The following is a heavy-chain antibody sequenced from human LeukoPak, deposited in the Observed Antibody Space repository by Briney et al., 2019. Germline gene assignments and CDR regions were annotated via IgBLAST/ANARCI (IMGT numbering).Heavy chain of an antibody. J-gene: IGHJ4*02. CDR1: GDSISSYY. Sequence: PSETLSLTCTVSGDSISSYYWSWIRQPAAKGLERIGHIYTSGSTNYYTSGSTDYNPSLKSRVTISLDRSKNQFSLKLSSVTAADTAVYYCAAFLSGTYWYFDYWGQGALVTVSS. V-gene: IGHV4-4*07. D-gene: IGHD1-26*01. CDR3: AAFLSGTYWYFDY. CDR2: IYTSGST.